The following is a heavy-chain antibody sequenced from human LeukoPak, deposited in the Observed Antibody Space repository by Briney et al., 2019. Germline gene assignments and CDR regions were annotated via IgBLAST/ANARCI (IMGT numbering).Heavy chain of an antibody. CDR2: IIPIFGTA. Sequence: GASVKVSCKASGGTFSSYAISWVRQAPGQGLEWMGGIIPIFGTANYAQKFQGRVTITADESTSTAYMELSSLRSEDTAVYYCAREFVVVVAANPRNYYYYYGIDVWGQGTTVTVSS. CDR3: AREFVVVVAANPRNYYYYYGIDV. V-gene: IGHV1-69*01. CDR1: GGTFSSYA. D-gene: IGHD2-15*01. J-gene: IGHJ6*02.